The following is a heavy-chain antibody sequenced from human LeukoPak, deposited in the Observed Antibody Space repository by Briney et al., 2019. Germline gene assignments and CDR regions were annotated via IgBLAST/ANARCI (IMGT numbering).Heavy chain of an antibody. D-gene: IGHD3-10*01. CDR2: IDYAGT. V-gene: IGHV3-23*05. Sequence: GGSLRLSCEASGFTFSDFAMTWVRQPPGKGLEWVSTIDYAGTRYADSVKARFTISRDNSKNTLYLQLDSLRADDTAVYYCVKNRGPFDIRGQGTMVTVSS. CDR3: VKNRGPFDI. CDR1: GFTFSDFA. J-gene: IGHJ3*02.